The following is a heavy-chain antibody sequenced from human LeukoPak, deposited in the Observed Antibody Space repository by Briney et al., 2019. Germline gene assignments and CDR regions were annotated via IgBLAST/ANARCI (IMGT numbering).Heavy chain of an antibody. D-gene: IGHD5-18*01. V-gene: IGHV4-59*01. CDR2: IDHSGST. CDR1: GGSISTYY. J-gene: IGHJ2*01. Sequence: SETLSLTCTVSGGSISTYYWSWIRQPPGKGLEWIGYIDHSGSTNYNPSLKSRVTTSVDASKNQFSLKLSSVTAADTAVYYCARKAEQLWLYGYFDLWGRGTLVTVSS. CDR3: ARKAEQLWLYGYFDL.